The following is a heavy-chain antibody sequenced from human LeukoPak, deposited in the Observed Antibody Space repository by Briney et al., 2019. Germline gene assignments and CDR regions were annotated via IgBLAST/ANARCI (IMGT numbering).Heavy chain of an antibody. J-gene: IGHJ3*02. CDR1: GFTFSSYT. V-gene: IGHV3-30-3*01. Sequence: PGGSLRLSCAASGFTFSSYTMHWVRQAPGKGLKWVAVISYDGSNKYYADSVKGRFTISRDNSKDTLYLQMNSLRAEDTAVYYCARVPGDYTAFDIWGQGTMVTVSS. D-gene: IGHD4-17*01. CDR2: ISYDGSNK. CDR3: ARVPGDYTAFDI.